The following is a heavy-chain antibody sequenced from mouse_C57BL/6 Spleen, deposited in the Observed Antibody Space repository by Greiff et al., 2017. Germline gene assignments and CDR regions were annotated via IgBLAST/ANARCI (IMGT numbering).Heavy chain of an antibody. CDR2: IWSDGST. CDR1: GFSLTSYG. J-gene: IGHJ4*01. V-gene: IGHV2-6-1*01. CDR3: ARHRYYGSFYAMDY. Sequence: VKLMESGPGLVAPSQSLSITCTVSGFSLTSYGVHWVRQPPGKGLEWLVVIWSDGSTTYNSALKSRLSISKDNSKSQVFLKMNSLQTDDTAMYYCARHRYYGSFYAMDYWGQGTSVTVSS. D-gene: IGHD1-1*01.